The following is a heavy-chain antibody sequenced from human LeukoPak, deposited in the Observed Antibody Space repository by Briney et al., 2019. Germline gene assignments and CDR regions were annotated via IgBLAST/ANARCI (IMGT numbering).Heavy chain of an antibody. D-gene: IGHD3-3*01. CDR1: GSTFSSYA. Sequence: ASVKVSCKASGSTFSSYAISWVRQAPGQGLEWMGGIIPIFGTANYAQKFQGRVTITTDESTSTAYMELSSLRSEDTAVYYCARGLDDFDAFDIWGQGTMVTVSS. CDR2: IIPIFGTA. J-gene: IGHJ3*02. V-gene: IGHV1-69*05. CDR3: ARGLDDFDAFDI.